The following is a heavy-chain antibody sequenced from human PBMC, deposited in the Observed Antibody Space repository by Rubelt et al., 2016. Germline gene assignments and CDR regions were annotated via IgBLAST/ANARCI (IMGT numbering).Heavy chain of an antibody. D-gene: IGHD4-11*01. CDR3: ARDGELYSNYLYYFDY. CDR2: ISSSSSYI. Sequence: ESGGGLVKPGGSLRLSCAASGFTFSSYSMNWVRQAPGKGLEWVSSISSSSSYIYYADSVKGRFTISRDNAKNSLYLQMNSLRAEDTAVYYCARDGELYSNYLYYFDYWGQGTLVTVSS. V-gene: IGHV3-21*01. J-gene: IGHJ4*02. CDR1: GFTFSSYS.